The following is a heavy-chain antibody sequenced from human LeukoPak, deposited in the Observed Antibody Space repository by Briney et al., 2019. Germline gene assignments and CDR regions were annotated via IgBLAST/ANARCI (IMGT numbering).Heavy chain of an antibody. D-gene: IGHD6-13*01. CDR3: ASDWQWQQVDGDAFDI. J-gene: IGHJ3*02. Sequence: GGSLRLSCAASGFTFSGYCMSWVRQAPGKGLEWVSNIKEDGGEKYYVDSVKGRFTISRDNAKHSLFLQMDSLRAEDTAVYYCASDWQWQQVDGDAFDIWGQGTMVTVSS. CDR2: IKEDGGEK. V-gene: IGHV3-7*04. CDR1: GFTFSGYC.